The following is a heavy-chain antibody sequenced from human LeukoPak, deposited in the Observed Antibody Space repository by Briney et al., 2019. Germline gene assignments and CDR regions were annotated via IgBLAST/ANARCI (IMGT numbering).Heavy chain of an antibody. CDR2: IYHTGVT. Sequence: PSETLSLTCSVSGYSISSGYYWGWIRQPPGGGLEWIGSIYHTGVTYYNPSLESRVTISVDTSKNQFSLKLSSVTAADTAVYYCARVAYSSNSGDRWGQGTLVTVSS. CDR3: ARVAYSSNSGDR. CDR1: GYSISSGYY. D-gene: IGHD6-13*01. V-gene: IGHV4-38-2*02. J-gene: IGHJ5*02.